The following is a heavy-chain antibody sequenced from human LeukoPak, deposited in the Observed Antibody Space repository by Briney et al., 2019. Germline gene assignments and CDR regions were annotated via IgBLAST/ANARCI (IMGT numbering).Heavy chain of an antibody. V-gene: IGHV4-4*09. CDR2: IYTSGST. Sequence: SSETLSLTCTVSGGSISSYYWSWIRQPPGKGLEWIGYIYTSGSTNYNPSLKSRVTISVDTSKNQFSLKLSSVTAADTAVYYCSSGTDSFDPWGQGTLVTVSS. J-gene: IGHJ5*02. CDR3: SSGTDSFDP. CDR1: GGSISSYY. D-gene: IGHD3-3*01.